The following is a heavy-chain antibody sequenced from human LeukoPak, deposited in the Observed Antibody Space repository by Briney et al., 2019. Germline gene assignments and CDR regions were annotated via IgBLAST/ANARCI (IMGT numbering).Heavy chain of an antibody. V-gene: IGHV3-7*01. Sequence: GGSLRLSCVASGFTFSSYWMTWVRQAPGKGLEWVANIKTDGSQIYYVDSVKGRFTISRDNAKNSLYLQMNSLRVEDTAVYYCARVADYGDYADDYWGQGTLVTVSS. J-gene: IGHJ4*02. CDR1: GFTFSSYW. CDR2: IKTDGSQI. D-gene: IGHD4-17*01. CDR3: ARVADYGDYADDY.